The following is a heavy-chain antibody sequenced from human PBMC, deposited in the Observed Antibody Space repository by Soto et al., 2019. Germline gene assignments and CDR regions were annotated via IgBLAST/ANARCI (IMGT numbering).Heavy chain of an antibody. CDR1: GGSFSGYY. J-gene: IGHJ3*02. Sequence: SEPLSLTFAVYGGSFSGYYWSWIRRPPGKGLEWIGEINHSGSTNYNPSLKSRVTISVDTSKNQFSLRLSSVTAADTAVYYCARGDYSYDAFDIWGQGTMVTVSS. V-gene: IGHV4-34*01. CDR3: ARGDYSYDAFDI. D-gene: IGHD5-12*01. CDR2: INHSGST.